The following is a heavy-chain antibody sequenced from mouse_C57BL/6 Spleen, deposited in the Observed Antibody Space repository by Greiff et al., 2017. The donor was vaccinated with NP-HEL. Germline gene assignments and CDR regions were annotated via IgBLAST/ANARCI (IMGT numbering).Heavy chain of an antibody. V-gene: IGHV5-4*03. Sequence: DVMLVESGGGLVKPGGSLKLSCAASGFTFSSYSMSWVRQTPEKRLEWVATISDGGSYTYYTDNVKGRFTISRDNAKNNLYLQMSHLKSEDTAMYYCARVEYYSNWFAYWGQGTLVTVSA. CDR2: ISDGGSYT. J-gene: IGHJ3*01. D-gene: IGHD2-5*01. CDR3: ARVEYYSNWFAY. CDR1: GFTFSSYS.